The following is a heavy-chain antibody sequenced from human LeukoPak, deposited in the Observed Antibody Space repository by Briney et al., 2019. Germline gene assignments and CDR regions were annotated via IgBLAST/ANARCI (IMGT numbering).Heavy chain of an antibody. CDR2: LYYRGST. V-gene: IGHV4-39*07. D-gene: IGHD3-22*01. CDR3: ARGMRRSYYYDSSGYSPFDY. Sequence: SETLSLTCTVSGGSISATSYFWGWIRQPPGKGLEWIGSLYYRGSTYYNPSLKSRVTISVDTSKNQFSLKLSSVTAADTAVYYCARGMRRSYYYDSSGYSPFDYWGQGTLVTVSS. CDR1: GGSISATSYF. J-gene: IGHJ4*02.